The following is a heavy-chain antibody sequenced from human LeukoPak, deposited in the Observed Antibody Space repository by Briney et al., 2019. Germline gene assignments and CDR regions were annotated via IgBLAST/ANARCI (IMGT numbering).Heavy chain of an antibody. CDR1: EFNFFSYG. CDR3: ARELPREVTLDY. Sequence: PGGSLRLSCVASEFNFFSYGMQWVRQALGKGLVWVSRIFADGSTTSYADPVKGRFTVSRDNSKNTLYLQMDSLRAEDTAVYYCARELPREVTLDYWGQGTLVTVSP. CDR2: IFADGSTT. J-gene: IGHJ4*01. D-gene: IGHD2-21*02. V-gene: IGHV3-74*01.